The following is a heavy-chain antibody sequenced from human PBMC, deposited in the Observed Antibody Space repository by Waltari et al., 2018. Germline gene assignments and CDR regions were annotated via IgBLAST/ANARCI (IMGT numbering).Heavy chain of an antibody. Sequence: EVQLVESGGGLVQPGGSLRLSCAASGFTFGSYWMSWVRQAPGKGLEWVANIQEDGSEKNYVDSVKGRFTISRDNAKNSLYRQMNSLRAEDTAVYFCARDNSSSWYFFDYWGQGTVVTVSS. V-gene: IGHV3-7*01. CDR3: ARDNSSSWYFFDY. D-gene: IGHD6-13*01. CDR2: IQEDGSEK. CDR1: GFTFGSYW. J-gene: IGHJ4*02.